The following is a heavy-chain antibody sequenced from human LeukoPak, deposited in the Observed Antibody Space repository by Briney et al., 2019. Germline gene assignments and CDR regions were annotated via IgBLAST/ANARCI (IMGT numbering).Heavy chain of an antibody. J-gene: IGHJ4*02. V-gene: IGHV3-30*02. Sequence: GESLRLSCAASGLNFGAYGMHWVRQAPAKGLEWVASIWNDATTQYYADSVKGRFTISRDNSKKTLHLQMNSLTAEDTAVYYCATDGPHHDLDNWGQGVLVTVSS. CDR1: GLNFGAYG. D-gene: IGHD3-22*01. CDR3: ATDGPHHDLDN. CDR2: IWNDATTQ.